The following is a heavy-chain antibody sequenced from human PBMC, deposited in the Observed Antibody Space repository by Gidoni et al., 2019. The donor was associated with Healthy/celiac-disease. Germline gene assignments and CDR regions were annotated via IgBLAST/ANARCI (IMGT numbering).Heavy chain of an antibody. V-gene: IGHV3-30*18. CDR3: AKTPIVAGLGAFDI. CDR2: ISYDGSNK. D-gene: IGHD6-19*01. Sequence: QVQLVESGGGVVQPGRSLRRSCAASGFTFSSYGMHWVRQAPGKGLDWVAVISYDGSNKYYADSVKGRFTISRDNSKNTLYLQMNSLRAEDTAVYYCAKTPIVAGLGAFDIWGQGTMVTVSS. J-gene: IGHJ3*02. CDR1: GFTFSSYG.